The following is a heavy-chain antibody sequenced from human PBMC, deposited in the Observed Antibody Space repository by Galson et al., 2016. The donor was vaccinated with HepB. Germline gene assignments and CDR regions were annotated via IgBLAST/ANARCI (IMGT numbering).Heavy chain of an antibody. D-gene: IGHD2-21*02. Sequence: SETLSLTCTVSGGSISSTSYYWGWIRQPPGKGLEWIGSIYYSGSTYYKSSLKSRVNISVDTSKNQLSLRLSSATAADTAVYYCATTPAYCGGDCYPGYWGQGTLVTVSS. J-gene: IGHJ4*02. CDR2: IYYSGST. V-gene: IGHV4-39*01. CDR1: GGSISSTSYY. CDR3: ATTPAYCGGDCYPGY.